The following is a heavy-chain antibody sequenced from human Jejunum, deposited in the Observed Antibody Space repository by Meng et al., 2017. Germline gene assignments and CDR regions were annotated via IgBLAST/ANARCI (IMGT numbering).Heavy chain of an antibody. CDR1: GGSLRTGAYY. CDR2: IYYTGST. V-gene: IGHV4-31*03. J-gene: IGHJ5*02. D-gene: IGHD1-7*01. Sequence: VARQAAGPGLVKPSPTLSLTCTVSGGSLRTGAYYWSWIRQYPGKGLEWIGYIYYTGSTFYNPSLKSRVSISLETSKNQFSLKVTSVTAADTAFYYCARLGITETIGGFDPWGQGILVTVSS. CDR3: ARLGITETIGGFDP.